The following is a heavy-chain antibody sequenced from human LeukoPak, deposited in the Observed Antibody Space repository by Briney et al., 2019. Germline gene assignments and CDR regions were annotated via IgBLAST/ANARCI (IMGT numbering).Heavy chain of an antibody. CDR3: AKDPGASVSGFYMDV. V-gene: IGHV3-74*01. Sequence: GGSLRLSCAASGFTFSSYWMHWVRQAPGKGLVWVSRINTDGSSTSYADSVKGRFTISRDNSKNMLYLQMDTLRAEDTALYYCAKDPGASVSGFYMDVWGKGTTVIVSS. J-gene: IGHJ6*03. D-gene: IGHD2-8*02. CDR1: GFTFSSYW. CDR2: INTDGSST.